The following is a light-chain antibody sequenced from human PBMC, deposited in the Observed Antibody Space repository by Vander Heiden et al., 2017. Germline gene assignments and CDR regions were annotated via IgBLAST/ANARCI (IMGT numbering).Light chain of an antibody. CDR1: SSDVGSYHR. V-gene: IGLV2-18*02. Sequence: QSALTQPPSVSGSPGQSVTISCTGTSSDVGSYHRVSWYQQPPGTTPKLMIYEVSNRPSGVPDRFSGSKSGNTASLTSSELQAEDEADYYCNSYTSSSTLVFGGGTKLTVL. J-gene: IGLJ2*01. CDR2: EVS. CDR3: NSYTSSSTLV.